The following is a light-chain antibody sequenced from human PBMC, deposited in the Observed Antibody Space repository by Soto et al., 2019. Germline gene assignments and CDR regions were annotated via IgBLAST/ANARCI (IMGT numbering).Light chain of an antibody. CDR3: QQSYRAPALT. Sequence: DIQMNQSPSSLSASVGDRVTITCRASESISNFLNWYQQRPGKAPKLLIYAASSSQSGVPSRFRGSGSGTDFTLTISSLQPEDFATYFCQQSYRAPALTFGEGTKVDI. CDR2: AAS. J-gene: IGKJ4*01. CDR1: ESISNF. V-gene: IGKV1-39*01.